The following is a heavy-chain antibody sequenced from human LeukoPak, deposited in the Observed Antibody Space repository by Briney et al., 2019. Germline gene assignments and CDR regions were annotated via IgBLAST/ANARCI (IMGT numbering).Heavy chain of an antibody. V-gene: IGHV3-23*01. Sequence: GGSLRLSCAASGFIFDTHALTWVRQAPGKGLEWVASISGSGDSTNYGDSVKGRFTISRDNFKRTVHLEMSNLRADDTAMYYCVRRAAVRGMDFWGQGTLVTVSS. D-gene: IGHD6-13*01. J-gene: IGHJ4*02. CDR2: ISGSGDST. CDR1: GFIFDTHA. CDR3: VRRAAVRGMDF.